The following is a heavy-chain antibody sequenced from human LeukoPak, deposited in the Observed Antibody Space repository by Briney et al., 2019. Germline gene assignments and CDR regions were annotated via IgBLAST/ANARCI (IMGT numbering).Heavy chain of an antibody. V-gene: IGHV1-69*05. CDR3: ARGATTVTMEFDY. J-gene: IGHJ4*02. CDR1: GGTFSSYA. Sequence: SVKVSCKASGGTFSSYAISRVRQAPGQGPEWMGRIIPIFGTANYAQKFQGRVTITTDESTSTAYMELSSLRSEDTAVYYCARGATTVTMEFDYWGQGALVTVSS. CDR2: IIPIFGTA. D-gene: IGHD4-17*01.